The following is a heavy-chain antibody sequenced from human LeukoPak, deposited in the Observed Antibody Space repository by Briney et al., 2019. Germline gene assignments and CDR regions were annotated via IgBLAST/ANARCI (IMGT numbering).Heavy chain of an antibody. CDR3: TTDLGGSGSYYNAYFDY. CDR1: GFTFSNAW. CDR2: IKGKTDGGTT. V-gene: IGHV3-15*01. J-gene: IGHJ4*02. Sequence: GGSLRLSCAASGFTFSNAWMSWVRQAPGKGLEWVGRIKGKTDGGTTDYAAPVKGRFTISRDDSKNTLYLQMNSLKTEDTAVYYCTTDLGGSGSYYNAYFDYWGQGTLVTVSS. D-gene: IGHD3-10*01.